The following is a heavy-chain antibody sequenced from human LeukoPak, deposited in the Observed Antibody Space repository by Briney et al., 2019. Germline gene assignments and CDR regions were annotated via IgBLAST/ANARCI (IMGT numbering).Heavy chain of an antibody. CDR2: IKESEKT. Sequence: PSETLSLTCAVYGGSLSGYYWSWIRQPPGKGLEWIGEIKESEKTNYNPSLKSRVTISIDTSKNQFSLKLSYVTAADTAVYYCAREGLRNVHNPLGYWGQGTLVTVSS. D-gene: IGHD5-24*01. V-gene: IGHV4-34*01. J-gene: IGHJ4*02. CDR1: GGSLSGYY. CDR3: AREGLRNVHNPLGY.